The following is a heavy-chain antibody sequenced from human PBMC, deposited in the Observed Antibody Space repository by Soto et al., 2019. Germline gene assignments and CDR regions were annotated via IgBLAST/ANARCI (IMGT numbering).Heavy chain of an antibody. CDR2: INPTGGST. V-gene: IGHV1-46*01. CDR3: ARSQGSSTSLEIYYYYYYGMDV. CDR1: GYTFTSYY. D-gene: IGHD2-2*01. Sequence: GASVKVSCKASGYTFTSYYMHWVRQAPGQGPEWMGVINPTGGSTNYAQRFQGRVTMTRDTSTSTAYMELSSLRSEDTAVYYCARSQGSSTSLEIYYYYYYGMDVWGQGTTVTVSS. J-gene: IGHJ6*02.